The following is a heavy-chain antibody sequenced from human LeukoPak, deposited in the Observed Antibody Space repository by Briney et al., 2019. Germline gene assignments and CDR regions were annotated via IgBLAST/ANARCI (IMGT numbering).Heavy chain of an antibody. Sequence: GGSLRLSCAASGFSFSSYNMIWVRQAPGKGLEWISYITSSSDTIYYADSAKGRFTISRDNAKNSLFLQMNTLRAEDTAVYYCARINPAVHPEGSWGQGTLVTVSS. D-gene: IGHD6-19*01. CDR2: ITSSSDTI. J-gene: IGHJ5*02. CDR1: GFSFSSYN. CDR3: ARINPAVHPEGS. V-gene: IGHV3-48*01.